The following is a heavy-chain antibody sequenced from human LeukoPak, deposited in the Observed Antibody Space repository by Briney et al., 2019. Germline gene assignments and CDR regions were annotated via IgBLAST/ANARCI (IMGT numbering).Heavy chain of an antibody. D-gene: IGHD6-13*01. Sequence: SVKVSCKASGGTFSSYAISWVRQAPGQGLEWMGGIIPIFGTANYAQRFQGRVTITTDESTSTAYMELSSLRSEDTAVYYCASNTLAADEYYYYYMDVWGKGTTVTVSS. CDR3: ASNTLAADEYYYYYMDV. CDR2: IIPIFGTA. V-gene: IGHV1-69*05. CDR1: GGTFSSYA. J-gene: IGHJ6*03.